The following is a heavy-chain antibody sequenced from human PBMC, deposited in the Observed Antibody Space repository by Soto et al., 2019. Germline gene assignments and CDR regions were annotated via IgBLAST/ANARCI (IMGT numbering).Heavy chain of an antibody. J-gene: IGHJ4*02. CDR1: GGSFSGFY. CDR2: INPSGRT. D-gene: IGHD1-26*01. V-gene: IGHV4-34*01. Sequence: QVQVQQWGAGLFKPSETLSLTCAVYGGSFSGFYLSWIRQSPGKGLDWIGEINPSGRTNYNLSLKSRVTLSIDTSKNHFSLPLTSVTAADTAVYYCASSEADWGQGNLVTVSS. CDR3: ASSEAD.